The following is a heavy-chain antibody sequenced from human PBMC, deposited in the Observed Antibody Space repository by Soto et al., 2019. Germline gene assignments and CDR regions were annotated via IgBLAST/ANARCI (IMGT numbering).Heavy chain of an antibody. D-gene: IGHD1-26*01. CDR1: GFTFSTYA. J-gene: IGHJ4*02. CDR2: ISGSGGTT. V-gene: IGHV3-23*01. CDR3: AKKSQGGTYFDY. Sequence: GGSLRLSCAASGFTFSTYAMSWVRQAPGKGPEWVSVISGSGGTTHYADSVKGRITISRDNSKNTLYLQMNSLRAEDTAVYYCAKKSQGGTYFDYWGQGTLVTVSS.